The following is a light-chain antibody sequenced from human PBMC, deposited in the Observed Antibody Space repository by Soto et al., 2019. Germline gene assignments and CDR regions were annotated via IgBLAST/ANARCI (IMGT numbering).Light chain of an antibody. CDR2: GAS. CDR3: QQYHNSPPT. Sequence: IVLTQSPGTLSLSPWERATLSCRASQSVSSSYLAWYQRKPGQAPRLLIYGASSRATGIPDRFSGGGSGTTFTLTISRLEPEDFAVSYCQQYHNSPPTFGQGTKVDIK. CDR1: QSVSSSY. J-gene: IGKJ1*01. V-gene: IGKV3-20*01.